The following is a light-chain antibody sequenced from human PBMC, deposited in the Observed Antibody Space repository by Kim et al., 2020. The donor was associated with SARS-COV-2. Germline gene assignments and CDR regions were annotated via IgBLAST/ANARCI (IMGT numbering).Light chain of an antibody. CDR1: QSVSSN. J-gene: IGKJ5*01. Sequence: EIVMTQSPATLSASPGERATLSCRASQSVSSNLAWYQQKPGQAPRLLIYDASIRDTGIPVRFSGSGSGTEFTLTINSLQSEDFAVYYCQQYNNLPPITFGQGTRLEIK. CDR3: QQYNNLPPIT. V-gene: IGKV3-15*01. CDR2: DAS.